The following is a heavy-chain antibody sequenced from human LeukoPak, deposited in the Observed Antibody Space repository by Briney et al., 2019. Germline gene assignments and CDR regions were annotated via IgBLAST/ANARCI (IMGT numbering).Heavy chain of an antibody. V-gene: IGHV1-69*13. CDR1: GGTFSSYA. Sequence: SVKVSCKASGGTFSSYAISWVRQAPGQGLEWMGGIIPTFGTANYAQKFQGRVTITADESTSTAYMELSSLRSEDTAVYYCARGGDYGDFFDYWGQGTLVTVSS. J-gene: IGHJ4*02. CDR3: ARGGDYGDFFDY. CDR2: IIPTFGTA. D-gene: IGHD4-17*01.